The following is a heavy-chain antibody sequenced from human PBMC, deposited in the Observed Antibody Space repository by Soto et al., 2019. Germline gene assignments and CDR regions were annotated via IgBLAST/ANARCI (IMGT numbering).Heavy chain of an antibody. CDR2: ISSSSSYI. J-gene: IGHJ6*02. Sequence: PGGSLRLSCAASGFTFSSYSMNWVRQAPGKGLEWVSSISSSSSYIYYADSVKGRFTISRDNAKNSLYLQMNSLRAEDTAVYYCARELVTGKTGYYYYYGMDVWGQGTKVTVSS. CDR3: ARELVTGKTGYYYYYGMDV. D-gene: IGHD1-1*01. V-gene: IGHV3-21*01. CDR1: GFTFSSYS.